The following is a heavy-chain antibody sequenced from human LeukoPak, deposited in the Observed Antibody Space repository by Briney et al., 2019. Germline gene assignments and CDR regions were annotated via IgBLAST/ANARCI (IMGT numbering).Heavy chain of an antibody. D-gene: IGHD3-10*01. CDR3: ANYYNSGPHGDY. CDR1: GFTFSSYA. CDR2: ISYDGSNK. J-gene: IGHJ4*02. Sequence: GGSLRLSCAASGFTFSSYAMHWVRQAPGKGLEWVAVISYDGSNKYYADSVKGRFTISRDNSKNTLYLQMNSLSTEDTAVYYCANYYNSGPHGDYWGQGTLVTVSS. V-gene: IGHV3-30-3*01.